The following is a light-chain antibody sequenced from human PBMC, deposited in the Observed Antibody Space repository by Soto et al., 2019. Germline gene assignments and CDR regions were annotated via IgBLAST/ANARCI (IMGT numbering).Light chain of an antibody. CDR2: GAF. J-gene: IGKJ2*01. CDR1: QSVRTNY. V-gene: IGKV3-20*01. CDR3: QQYGSSPLYT. Sequence: DIVLTQSPGTLSLSPGERATLSCRASQSVRTNYIAWYQQKPGQAPRLLIYGAFNRATGIPGRFSGSGSGTDFTLTISRLEPEDFAVYYCQQYGSSPLYTFGQGTKLEIK.